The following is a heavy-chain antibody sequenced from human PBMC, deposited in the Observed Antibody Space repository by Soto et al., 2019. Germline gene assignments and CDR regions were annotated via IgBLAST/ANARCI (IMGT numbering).Heavy chain of an antibody. CDR1: GDTFSSYT. Sequence: QVQLVQSGAEVMKPGSSVKVSCRASGDTFSSYTVSWVRQAPGQGLEWMGRIIPVLGVTNYAQKFRGRVTITAHESRKTAYMDLSGLRSEDTAVYYCARRRYCGTDCYQKYYYGMDVWGQGTAVTVSS. CDR3: ARRRYCGTDCYQKYYYGMDV. V-gene: IGHV1-69*02. D-gene: IGHD2-21*02. J-gene: IGHJ6*02. CDR2: IIPVLGVT.